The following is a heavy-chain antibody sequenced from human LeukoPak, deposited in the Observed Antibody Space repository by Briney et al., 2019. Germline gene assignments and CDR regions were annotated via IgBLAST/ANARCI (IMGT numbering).Heavy chain of an antibody. D-gene: IGHD6-19*01. J-gene: IGHJ4*02. CDR1: GGSISSGGYS. Sequence: SETLSLTCAVSGGSISSGGYSWSWIRQPPGKGLEWIGYIYHSGSTYYNPSLKSRVTISVDRSKNQFSLKLSSVTAADTAVYYCATRSSGWRYYFDYWGQGTLVTVSS. CDR2: IYHSGST. CDR3: ATRSSGWRYYFDY. V-gene: IGHV4-30-2*01.